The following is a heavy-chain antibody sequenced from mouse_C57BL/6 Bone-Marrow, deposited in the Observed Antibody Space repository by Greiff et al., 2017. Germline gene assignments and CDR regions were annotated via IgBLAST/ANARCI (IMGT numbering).Heavy chain of an antibody. J-gene: IGHJ2*01. V-gene: IGHV1-69*01. CDR2: IDPSDSYT. Sequence: QVQLKQPGAELVMPGASVKLSCKASGYTFTSYWMHWVKQRPGQGLEWIGEIDPSDSYTNYNQKFKGKSTLTVDKSSSTAYMQLSSLTSEDSAVYYCARGTTVEFDYWGQGTTLTVSS. D-gene: IGHD1-1*01. CDR3: ARGTTVEFDY. CDR1: GYTFTSYW.